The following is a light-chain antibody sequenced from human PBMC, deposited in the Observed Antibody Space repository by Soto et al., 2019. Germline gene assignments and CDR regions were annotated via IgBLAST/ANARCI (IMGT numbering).Light chain of an antibody. CDR3: SSHAPGTTLV. J-gene: IGLJ3*02. Sequence: QCVLSQPAAVCGSPGQSITISRTGTRSGVGTYNLVSWRQQYPGRAPQLMLYATGNRPSGVSFRFSVSTSGATASLMISGLDAEDEADYYSSSHAPGTTLVFGGGT. CDR2: ATG. V-gene: IGLV2-23*01. CDR1: RSGVGTYNL.